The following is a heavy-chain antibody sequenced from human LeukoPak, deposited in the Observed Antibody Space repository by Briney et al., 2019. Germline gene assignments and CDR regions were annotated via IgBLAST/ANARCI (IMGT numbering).Heavy chain of an antibody. Sequence: GGSLRLSCAASGFTFSSYSMNWVRQAPGKGLKWVSSISGGSGYIYYADSVKGRFTISRDNARNSLYLQMNSLRAEDTAVYYCVGGPIAAAGEDYWGQGILVTVSS. CDR1: GFTFSSYS. J-gene: IGHJ4*02. CDR2: ISGGSGYI. CDR3: VGGPIAAAGEDY. V-gene: IGHV3-21*01. D-gene: IGHD6-13*01.